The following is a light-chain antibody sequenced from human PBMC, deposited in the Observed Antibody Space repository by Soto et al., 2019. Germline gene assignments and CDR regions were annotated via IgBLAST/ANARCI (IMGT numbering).Light chain of an antibody. CDR3: QQYNRWTSIT. CDR2: GAS. CDR1: ESVSNN. V-gene: IGKV3-15*01. J-gene: IGKJ5*01. Sequence: EIVLTQSPATLSVSQGERATLSCRASESVSNNLAWYQQKPGQAPRLLIYGASARATGIPARFSGSGSGTEFTLTISSLQSEDFAVYYCQQYNRWTSITFGQGTRLEF.